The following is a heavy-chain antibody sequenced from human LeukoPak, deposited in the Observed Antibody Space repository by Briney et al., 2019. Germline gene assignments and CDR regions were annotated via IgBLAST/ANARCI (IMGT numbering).Heavy chain of an antibody. CDR1: GFTFSSYS. Sequence: PGGSLRLSCAASGFTFSSYSMNWVRQAPGKGLEWVSSISGSSSYINYADSVKGRFTISRDSAQNSLFLQLNSLRAEDTAVYYCARDPYSSGWYKDAFDIWGQGTMVTVSS. CDR3: ARDPYSSGWYKDAFDI. D-gene: IGHD6-19*01. CDR2: ISGSSSYI. J-gene: IGHJ3*02. V-gene: IGHV3-21*01.